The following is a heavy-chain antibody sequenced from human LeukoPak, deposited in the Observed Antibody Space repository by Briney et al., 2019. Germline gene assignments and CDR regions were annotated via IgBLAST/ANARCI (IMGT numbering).Heavy chain of an antibody. Sequence: GGSLRLSCAASGFTFSDYYMSWIRQAPGKGLEWVSYISSSGNIIYYADSVKGRFTISRDNAKNSLYLQMNSLRAEGTAVYYCARRRYNWNAIDYWGQGTLVTVSS. CDR2: ISSSGNII. V-gene: IGHV3-11*01. D-gene: IGHD1-20*01. CDR1: GFTFSDYY. J-gene: IGHJ4*02. CDR3: ARRRYNWNAIDY.